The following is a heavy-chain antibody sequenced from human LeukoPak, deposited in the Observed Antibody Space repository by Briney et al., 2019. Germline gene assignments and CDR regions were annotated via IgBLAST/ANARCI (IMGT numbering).Heavy chain of an antibody. Sequence: ASVKVSCKASGYTFTGYYMHWVRQAPGQGLERMGWINPNSGGTNYAQKFQGRVTMTRDTSISTAYMELSRLRSDDTAVYYCARGVLAGYDSSGYPFYNWFDPWGQGTLVTVSS. CDR3: ARGVLAGYDSSGYPFYNWFDP. D-gene: IGHD3-22*01. CDR1: GYTFTGYY. J-gene: IGHJ5*02. CDR2: INPNSGGT. V-gene: IGHV1-2*02.